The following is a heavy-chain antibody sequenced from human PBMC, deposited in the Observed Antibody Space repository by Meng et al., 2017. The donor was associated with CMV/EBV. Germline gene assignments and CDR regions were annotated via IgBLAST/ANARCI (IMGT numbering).Heavy chain of an antibody. J-gene: IGHJ4*02. CDR2: INHSGST. CDR1: GGSFSGYY. CDR3: ARGRSRRVGSSSRGSYFDY. V-gene: IGHV4-34*01. Sequence: SETLSLTCAVYGGSFSGYYWNWIRQPPGKGLEWIGEINHSGSTNYNPSLKSRVTISVDTSKNQFSLKLSSVTAADTAVYYCARGRSRRVGSSSRGSYFDYWGQGTLVTVSS. D-gene: IGHD6-6*01.